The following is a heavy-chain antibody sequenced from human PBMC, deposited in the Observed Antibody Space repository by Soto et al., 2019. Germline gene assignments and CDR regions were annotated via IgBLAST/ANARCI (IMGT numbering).Heavy chain of an antibody. CDR3: AKKVNSGPGSQYFDY. CDR1: GFTFSSYS. V-gene: IGHV3-23*01. D-gene: IGHD3-10*01. J-gene: IGHJ4*02. Sequence: GSLRLSCAASGFTFSSYSMSWVRQAPGKGLEWVSGFRTGADDGTTYYADSVKGRFTISRDISKNTLFLQMNSMRAEDTAIYYCAKKVNSGPGSQYFDYWGQGTLVTVPQ. CDR2: FRTGADDGTT.